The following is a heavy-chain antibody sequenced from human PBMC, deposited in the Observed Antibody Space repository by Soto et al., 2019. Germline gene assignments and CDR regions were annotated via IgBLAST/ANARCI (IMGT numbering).Heavy chain of an antibody. CDR1: GGSISSSNW. D-gene: IGHD3-22*01. CDR3: ARSPDSSGYYPRPYYYGMDV. V-gene: IGHV4-4*02. J-gene: IGHJ6*02. Sequence: QVQLQESGPGLVKPSGTLSLTCAVSGGSISSSNWWSWVRQPPGKGLEWIGEIYHSGSTNYNPSLHGRVPISVDKPKIQFSLNLGSVTAADTAVYYCARSPDSSGYYPRPYYYGMDVWGPGTTVTVSS. CDR2: IYHSGST.